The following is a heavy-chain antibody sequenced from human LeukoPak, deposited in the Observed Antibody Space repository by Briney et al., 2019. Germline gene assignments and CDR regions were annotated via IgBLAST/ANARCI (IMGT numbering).Heavy chain of an antibody. D-gene: IGHD1-14*01. J-gene: IGHJ4*02. CDR1: GLTFSTSG. Sequence: NPGGSLRLSCTASGLTFSTSGFNWVRQAPGKGLKWVASIGPTGSDRYHADSIKGRFTISRDNANNFLYLQMNSLRAEDTAVYYCATETNGRHYDYWGQGTLLTVSS. CDR3: ATETNGRHYDY. CDR2: IGPTGSDR. V-gene: IGHV3-21*06.